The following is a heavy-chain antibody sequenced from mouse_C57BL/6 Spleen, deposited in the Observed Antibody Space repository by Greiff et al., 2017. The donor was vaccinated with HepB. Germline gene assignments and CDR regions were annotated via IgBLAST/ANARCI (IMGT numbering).Heavy chain of an antibody. J-gene: IGHJ2*01. D-gene: IGHD2-2*01. CDR2: ISYDGSN. CDR1: GYSITSGYY. CDR3: ARDLYYGYDGDY. Sequence: EVHLVESGPGLVKPSQSLSLTCSVTGYSITSGYYWNWIRQFPGNKLEWMGYISYDGSNNYNPSLKNRISITRDTSKNQFFLKLNSVTTEDTATYYCARDLYYGYDGDYWGQGTTLTVPS. V-gene: IGHV3-6*01.